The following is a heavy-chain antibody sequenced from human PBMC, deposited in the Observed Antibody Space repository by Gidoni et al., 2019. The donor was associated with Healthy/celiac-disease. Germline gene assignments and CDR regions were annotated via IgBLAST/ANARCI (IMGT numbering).Heavy chain of an antibody. V-gene: IGHV3-23*01. J-gene: IGHJ4*02. CDR1: GFPFSSYA. CDR3: AKPWGGGNMDGYFDY. D-gene: IGHD3-16*01. Sequence: EVLLLESGGGLVQPGGSLRLSCAASGFPFSSYAMSWVRPAPGKGLGVVSAISGGGGSTYYADSVKGRFTISRDNSKNTLYLQMNSLRAEDTAVYYCAKPWGGGNMDGYFDYWGQGTLVTVSS. CDR2: ISGGGGST.